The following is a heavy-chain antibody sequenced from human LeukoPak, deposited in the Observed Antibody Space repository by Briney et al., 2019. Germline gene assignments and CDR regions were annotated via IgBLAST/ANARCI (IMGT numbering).Heavy chain of an antibody. Sequence: GGSLRLSCAASGFTFSDYYMNWIRQAPGKGLEWVSYISSSGSTIYYADSVKGRFTISRDNAKNSLYLQMNSPRAEDTAVYYCARSGGVRGYSYGAEYYFDYWGQGTLVTVSS. CDR2: ISSSGSTI. CDR3: ARSGGVRGYSYGAEYYFDY. J-gene: IGHJ4*02. V-gene: IGHV3-11*04. D-gene: IGHD5-18*01. CDR1: GFTFSDYY.